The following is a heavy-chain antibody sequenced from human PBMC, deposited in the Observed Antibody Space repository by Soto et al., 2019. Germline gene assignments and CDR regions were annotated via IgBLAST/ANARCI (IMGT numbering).Heavy chain of an antibody. CDR3: ARLRYSSRGGMDV. CDR2: IYYSGST. CDR1: GGSISSSSYY. D-gene: IGHD6-13*01. J-gene: IGHJ6*02. Sequence: PSETLSLTGTVSGGSISSSSYYWGWIRQPPGKGLEWIGSIYYSGSTYYNPSLKSRVTISVDTSKNQFSLKLSSVTAADTAVYYCARLRYSSRGGMDVWGQGTTVTVSS. V-gene: IGHV4-39*01.